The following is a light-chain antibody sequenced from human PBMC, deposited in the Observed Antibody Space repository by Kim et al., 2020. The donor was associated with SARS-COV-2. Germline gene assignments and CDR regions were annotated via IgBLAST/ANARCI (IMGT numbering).Light chain of an antibody. Sequence: PGKTARITCGGNNIGSKSVHWYQQKPGQAPVLVVYDDSDRPSGIPERFSGSNSGNTATLTIRRVEAGDEADYYCQVWDSSSDHRVVFGGGTQLTVL. CDR2: DDS. J-gene: IGLJ2*01. CDR1: NIGSKS. CDR3: QVWDSSSDHRVV. V-gene: IGLV3-21*03.